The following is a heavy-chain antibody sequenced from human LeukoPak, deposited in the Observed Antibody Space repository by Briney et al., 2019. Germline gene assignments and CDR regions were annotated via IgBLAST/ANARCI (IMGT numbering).Heavy chain of an antibody. V-gene: IGHV5-51*01. CDR3: AKASTPIRGFCRSGSCTPFDY. J-gene: IGHJ4*02. D-gene: IGHD1-26*01. CDR1: GSMFTDYW. Sequence: GASLQISCKGSGSMFTDYWIGWVRQLPGKGREGVGVIYPADSDTRYSPSFQGQVTISADKSISTAYLQWSSLKASDTAIYYCAKASTPIRGFCRSGSCTPFDYWGQGTLVTVSS. CDR2: IYPADSDT.